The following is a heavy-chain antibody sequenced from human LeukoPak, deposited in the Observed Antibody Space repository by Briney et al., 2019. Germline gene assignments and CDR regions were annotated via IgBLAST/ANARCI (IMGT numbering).Heavy chain of an antibody. Sequence: SGGSLRLSCAASGFTVSSNYMRWVRQAPGKGLEWVSVIYSGGTTYYADSVKGRFTISRDNSKNTLYLQMNSLRAEDTAVYYCARGRGYCRYYYYYMDVWGKGTTVTVSS. CDR3: ARGRGYCRYYYYYMDV. V-gene: IGHV3-53*01. D-gene: IGHD2-15*01. J-gene: IGHJ6*03. CDR2: IYSGGTT. CDR1: GFTVSSNY.